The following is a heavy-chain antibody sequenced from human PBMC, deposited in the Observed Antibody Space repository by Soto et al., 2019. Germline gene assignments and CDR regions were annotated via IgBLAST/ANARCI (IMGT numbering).Heavy chain of an antibody. CDR1: GFAFGSYW. CDR2: ISQDGAIA. J-gene: IGHJ4*02. V-gene: IGHV3-74*01. CDR3: LRDQRHWNEFADQ. D-gene: IGHD1-1*01. Sequence: VQLVESGGGLVQPGGSLRLSCAASGFAFGSYWMHWVRQAPGKGLVWVSRISQDGAIATQADSVKGRFTISRDNVKNTLFLQVNSLRADDTAVYYCLRDQRHWNEFADQWGQGTLVTVSS.